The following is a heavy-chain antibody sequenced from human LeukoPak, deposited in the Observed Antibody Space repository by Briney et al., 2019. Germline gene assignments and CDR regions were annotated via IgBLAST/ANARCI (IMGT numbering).Heavy chain of an antibody. CDR2: ISGSGGST. CDR3: AKWGVGYCSSTSCKFDY. Sequence: PGGSLRLSCAASGFTFSSYAMSWVRQAPGKGLEWVSAISGSGGSTYYADSVKGRFTISRDNSKNTLYLQMNSLRAEDTAVYYCAKWGVGYCSSTSCKFDYWGQGTLVTVSS. J-gene: IGHJ4*02. CDR1: GFTFSSYA. D-gene: IGHD2-2*01. V-gene: IGHV3-23*01.